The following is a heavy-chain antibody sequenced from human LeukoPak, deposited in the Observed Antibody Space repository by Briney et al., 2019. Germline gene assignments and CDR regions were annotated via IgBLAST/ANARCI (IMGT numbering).Heavy chain of an antibody. CDR1: GGSISSGDYY. J-gene: IGHJ4*02. CDR2: IYYSGST. D-gene: IGHD5-18*01. CDR3: VRGRDTAMGS. Sequence: SETLSLTCTVSGGSISSGDYYWSWIRQPPGKGLEWIGYIYYSGSTYYNPSLKSRVTISVDTSKNQFSLKLSSVTAADTAVYYCVRGRDTAMGSWGQGTLVTVSS. V-gene: IGHV4-30-4*01.